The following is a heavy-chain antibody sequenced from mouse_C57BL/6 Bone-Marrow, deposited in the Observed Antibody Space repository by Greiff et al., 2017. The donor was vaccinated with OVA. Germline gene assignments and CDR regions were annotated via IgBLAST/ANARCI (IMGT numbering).Heavy chain of an antibody. CDR2: ISYDGSN. D-gene: IGHD1-1*01. V-gene: IGHV3-6*01. Sequence: EVQLQESGPGLVKPSQSLSLTCSVTGYSITSGYYWNWIRQFPGNKLEWMGYISYDGSNNYNPSLKNRISITRDTSKNQFFLKLNSVTTEDTATYYCARDQGTTVVDFDYWGQGTTLTVSS. J-gene: IGHJ2*01. CDR1: GYSITSGYY. CDR3: ARDQGTTVVDFDY.